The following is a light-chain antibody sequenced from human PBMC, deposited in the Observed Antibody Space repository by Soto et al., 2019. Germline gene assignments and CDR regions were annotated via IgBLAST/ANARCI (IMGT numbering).Light chain of an antibody. CDR1: ASDIGGYSF. J-gene: IGLJ1*01. V-gene: IGLV2-8*01. CDR2: DVN. Sequence: QSVLTQPPSASGSPGQSVAISCTGTASDIGGYSFVSWYQQHPGKAPKLLIYDVNKRPSGVSDRFSGSKSGNTASLTVSGLQAEDEAEYYCSAHGGTNPYVFGTGTKLTVL. CDR3: SAHGGTNPYV.